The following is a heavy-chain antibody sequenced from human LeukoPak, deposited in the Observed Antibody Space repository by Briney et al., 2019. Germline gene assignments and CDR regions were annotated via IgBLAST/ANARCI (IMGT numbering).Heavy chain of an antibody. CDR2: IYTSGST. Sequence: SETLSLTCTVSGGSISSGGYYWSWIRQPAGKGLEWIGRIYTSGSTNYNPSLKSRVTISVDTSKNQFSLKLSSVTAADTAVYYCASDLRGYTYGNPGFDYWGQGTLVTVSS. J-gene: IGHJ4*02. CDR1: GGSISSGGYY. V-gene: IGHV4-61*02. D-gene: IGHD5-18*01. CDR3: ASDLRGYTYGNPGFDY.